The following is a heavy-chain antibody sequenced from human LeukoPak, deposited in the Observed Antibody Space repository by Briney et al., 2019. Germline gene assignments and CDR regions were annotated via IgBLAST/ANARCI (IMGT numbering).Heavy chain of an antibody. D-gene: IGHD3-10*01. J-gene: IGHJ6*03. CDR1: GGSISSYD. V-gene: IGHV4-59*01. CDR2: IYYSGYT. CDR3: ARTTMVRGTYYMDV. Sequence: SETLSLTCTVSGGSISSYDWSWIRQPPGKGLEWVGYIYYSGYTNYNPSLKSRVTISVDSSKNQFSLKLSSVTAADTAVYYFARTTMVRGTYYMDVWGKGTTVTISS.